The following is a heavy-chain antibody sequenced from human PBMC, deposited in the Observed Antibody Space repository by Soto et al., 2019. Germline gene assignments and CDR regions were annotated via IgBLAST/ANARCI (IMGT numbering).Heavy chain of an antibody. CDR2: IKEDGSER. J-gene: IGHJ4*02. CDR3: ARDDYGYAY. Sequence: EAQLVQSGGGLVQPGGSLRLSCTASGLILSSHWMSWVRQTPEKGLEWVGNIKEDGSERYYEDSVKGRFTISRDNAKNSLYLQMNSLRAEDTAVYYCARDDYGYAYWGQGTRVTVSS. D-gene: IGHD5-12*01. CDR1: GLILSSHW. V-gene: IGHV3-7*04.